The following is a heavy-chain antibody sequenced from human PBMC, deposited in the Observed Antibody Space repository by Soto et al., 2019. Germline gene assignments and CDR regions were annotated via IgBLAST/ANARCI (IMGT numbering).Heavy chain of an antibody. CDR1: GYTFTSYY. CDR3: ARGRGYYGSGLTEQHYYYYYGMDV. CDR2: INPSGGST. D-gene: IGHD3-10*01. J-gene: IGHJ6*02. Sequence: GASVKVSCKASGYTFTSYYMHWVRQAPGQGLEWMGIINPSGGSTSYAQKFQGRVTMTRDTSTSTVYMELSSLRSEDTAVYYCARGRGYYGSGLTEQHYYYYYGMDVWGQGTTVTVSS. V-gene: IGHV1-46*01.